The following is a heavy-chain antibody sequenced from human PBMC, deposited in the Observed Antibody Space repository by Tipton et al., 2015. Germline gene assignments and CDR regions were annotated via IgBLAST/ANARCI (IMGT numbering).Heavy chain of an antibody. CDR1: GVSISSRGYY. CDR3: ASSNYYDTCWY. V-gene: IGHV4-39*01. Sequence: TLSLTCSVSGVSISSRGYYWGWIRQPPGKGLEWIGTIYSNGHTFYNPSLKSRLTMSLGTSKNQFNLNLSSVTAADRAVYYCASSNYYDTCWYWGQGTLVTVSS. CDR2: IYSNGHT. J-gene: IGHJ4*02. D-gene: IGHD3-22*01.